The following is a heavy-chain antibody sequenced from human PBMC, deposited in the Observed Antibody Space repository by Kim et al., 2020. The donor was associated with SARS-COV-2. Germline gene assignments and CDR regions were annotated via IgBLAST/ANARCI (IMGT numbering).Heavy chain of an antibody. CDR2: IYYSGST. Sequence: SETLSLTCTVSGGSISSYYWSWIRQPPGKGLEWIGYIYYSGSTNYNPSLKSRVTISVDTSKNQFSLKLSSVTAADTAVYYCARQGRWEPNKWIDYWGQGTLVTVSS. CDR1: GGSISSYY. J-gene: IGHJ4*02. V-gene: IGHV4-59*01. CDR3: ARQGRWEPNKWIDY. D-gene: IGHD1-26*01.